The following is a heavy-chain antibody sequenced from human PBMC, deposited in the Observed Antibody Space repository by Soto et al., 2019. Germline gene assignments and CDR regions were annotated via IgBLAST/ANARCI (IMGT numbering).Heavy chain of an antibody. Sequence: WGSLRLSCASSGFAFSIYAMSWVRQAPGKGLEWVASVSGSGGSTYSADSVKGRFTISRDNSKIMVYLQMNSLRAEDSAIYYCAKCDGDYRYYYYGMDVWGQGTTVTVSS. V-gene: IGHV3-23*01. CDR1: GFAFSIYA. CDR2: VSGSGGST. D-gene: IGHD4-17*01. J-gene: IGHJ6*02. CDR3: AKCDGDYRYYYYGMDV.